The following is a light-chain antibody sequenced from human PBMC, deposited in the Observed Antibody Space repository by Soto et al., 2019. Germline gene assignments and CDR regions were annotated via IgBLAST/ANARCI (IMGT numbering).Light chain of an antibody. Sequence: QSVLTQPPSASGTPGQRVTISCSGSSSNIGSNTVNWYQQLPGMAPKLLIYSNNQRPSGVPDRFSGSKSGTSVSLAISGLQSEDEADYYCAAWDDSLNALVFGGGTKLTVL. CDR1: SSNIGSNT. J-gene: IGLJ2*01. CDR3: AAWDDSLNALV. V-gene: IGLV1-44*01. CDR2: SNN.